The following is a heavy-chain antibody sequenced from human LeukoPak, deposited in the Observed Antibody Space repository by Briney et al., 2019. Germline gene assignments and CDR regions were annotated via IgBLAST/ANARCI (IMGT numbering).Heavy chain of an antibody. CDR1: GFTFSSYS. CDR3: AKDDAWLRYAC. Sequence: GGSLRLSCAASGFTFSSYSMNWVRQAPGKGLEWVSGISPSGDITYYADSVKGRFTVSRDNFKNTLYLQMNSLRTEDTAVYFCAKDDAWLRYACWGPGTLVTVSS. D-gene: IGHD5-12*01. V-gene: IGHV3-23*01. J-gene: IGHJ4*02. CDR2: ISPSGDIT.